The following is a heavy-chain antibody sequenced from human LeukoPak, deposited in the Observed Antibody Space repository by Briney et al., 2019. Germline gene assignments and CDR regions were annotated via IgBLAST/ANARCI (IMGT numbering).Heavy chain of an antibody. CDR1: GGSISSGNYF. J-gene: IGHJ4*02. CDR3: AGSSGWSYFDD. CDR2: FYTSGYT. D-gene: IGHD6-19*01. Sequence: SQTLSLTCTVSGGSISSGNYFWSWIRQPAGKGLEWVGRFYTSGYTNYNPSLKSRVTISVDTSKNQFSLKVSSATAADTAVYYCAGSSGWSYFDDWGQGTLITVSS. V-gene: IGHV4-61*02.